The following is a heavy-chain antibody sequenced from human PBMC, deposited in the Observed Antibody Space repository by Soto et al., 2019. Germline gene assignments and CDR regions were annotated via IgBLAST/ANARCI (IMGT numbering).Heavy chain of an antibody. CDR1: GGSIISSNW. Sequence: SETLSLTTAVSGGSIISSNWWNWVRQPPGKGLEWIGEIYHSGSTYYKPSLKSRVAMSVDTSKNQFSLKLTSATAADTAVYYCARRDWSGSTSHFYFDYWGQGVLVTVSS. D-gene: IGHD3-9*01. V-gene: IGHV4-4*02. CDR3: ARRDWSGSTSHFYFDY. J-gene: IGHJ4*02. CDR2: IYHSGST.